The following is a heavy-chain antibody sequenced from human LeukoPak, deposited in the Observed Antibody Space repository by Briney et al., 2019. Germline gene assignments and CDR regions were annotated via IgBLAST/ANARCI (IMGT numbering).Heavy chain of an antibody. CDR3: ARGDDFSGDH. V-gene: IGHV3-7*04. CDR2: IHPEGNEK. J-gene: IGHJ4*02. D-gene: IGHD1-1*01. Sequence: GSLRLSCLVSGFTFSKVWMSWVRQAPGRGLEWVANIHPEGNEKYHVESVKGRFTISGDNAKNLLFLQMNGLRVEDTAVYYCARGDDFSGDHWGQGTLVTVSS. CDR1: GFTFSKVW.